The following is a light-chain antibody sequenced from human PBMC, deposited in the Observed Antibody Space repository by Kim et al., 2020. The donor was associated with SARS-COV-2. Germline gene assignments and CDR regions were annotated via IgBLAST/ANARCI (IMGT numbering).Light chain of an antibody. V-gene: IGKV3-20*01. CDR1: QSVRGSQ. Sequence: EIVLTQSPDTLSLSPGERATLSCRASQSVRGSQLGWYQHKPGQAPRLLIFGASSRAPGIPDRFSGSGSGTDFTLTISSLEAEDYAVYYCQRYGGSPPYTFCQGTKLEI. CDR3: QRYGGSPPYT. CDR2: GAS. J-gene: IGKJ2*01.